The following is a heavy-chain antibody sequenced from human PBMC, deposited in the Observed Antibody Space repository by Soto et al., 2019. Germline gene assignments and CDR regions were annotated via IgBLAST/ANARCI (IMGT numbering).Heavy chain of an antibody. D-gene: IGHD2-2*01. V-gene: IGHV4-39*01. CDR2: IYSHHDT. Sequence: QLQLQESGPGLVKPSETLSLTCSVSGGSVSSNDYSWGWVRQSPGKGLEWIGAIYSHHDTHYNPSLLSRVPIPVDTAKTEFCLRLTSVTAEDTAVYYCVRLNAYCVSTKCRVYYGMDVWGQATTITFS. CDR3: VRLNAYCVSTKCRVYYGMDV. CDR1: GGSVSSNDYS. J-gene: IGHJ6*02.